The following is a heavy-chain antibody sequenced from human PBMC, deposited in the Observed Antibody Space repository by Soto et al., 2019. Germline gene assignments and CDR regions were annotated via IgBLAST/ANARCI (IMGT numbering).Heavy chain of an antibody. CDR3: AREELTKQWLYAFDI. V-gene: IGHV3-33*01. CDR2: IWYDGSNK. D-gene: IGHD6-19*01. Sequence: PGGSLRLSCAASGFTFSSYGMHWVRQAPGKGLEWVAVIWYDGSNKYYADSVKGRFTISRDNSKNTLYLQMNSLRAEDTAVYYCAREELTKQWLYAFDIWGQGTMVTVSS. CDR1: GFTFSSYG. J-gene: IGHJ3*02.